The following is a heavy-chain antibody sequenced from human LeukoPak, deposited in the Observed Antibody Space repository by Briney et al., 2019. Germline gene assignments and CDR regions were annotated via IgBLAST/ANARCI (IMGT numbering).Heavy chain of an antibody. CDR3: ASLRRASTGDY. Sequence: GGSLRLSCAASGFTFSDYSMNWVRQAPGKGLEWISYISSTSNTICYADSVKGRFIISRDNAKNSLYLQMNSLRAEDTAVYYCASLRRASTGDYWGQGTLLTVSS. V-gene: IGHV3-48*01. CDR1: GFTFSDYS. CDR2: ISSTSNTI. D-gene: IGHD3-10*01. J-gene: IGHJ4*02.